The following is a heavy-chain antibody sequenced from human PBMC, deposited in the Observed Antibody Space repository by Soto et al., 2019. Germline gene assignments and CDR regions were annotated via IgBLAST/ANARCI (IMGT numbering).Heavy chain of an antibody. J-gene: IGHJ4*02. CDR1: GLTFSSSS. CDR2: ISNSGSTI. V-gene: IGHV3-48*01. CDR3: ANSFDY. Sequence: GGSLRLSCEASGLTFSSSSMNWVRQAPGKGLEWVSYISNSGSTIYYADSVKGRFTISRDNAKNSLYLQMNSLRAEDTAVYYCANSFDYWGQGTLVTVSS.